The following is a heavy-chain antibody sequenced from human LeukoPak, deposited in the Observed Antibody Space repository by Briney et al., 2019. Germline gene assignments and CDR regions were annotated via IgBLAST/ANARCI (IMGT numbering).Heavy chain of an antibody. J-gene: IGHJ4*02. CDR3: ALSSGAFDSAGYFDY. CDR1: GYSFTNYW. V-gene: IGHV5-51*01. D-gene: IGHD2-15*01. CDR2: IYPNNSDS. Sequence: PGDSLKISCKGSGYSFTNYWVGWVRQMPGKGLEWMGIIYPNNSDSRYSPSFRGHVTISVDRSITTAYLQWNSLKPSDTAMYYCALSSGAFDSAGYFDYWGQGTLVTVSS.